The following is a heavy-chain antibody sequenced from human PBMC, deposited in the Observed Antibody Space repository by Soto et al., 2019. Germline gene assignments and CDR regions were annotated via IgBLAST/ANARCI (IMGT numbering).Heavy chain of an antibody. V-gene: IGHV3-33*01. CDR2: IWYDGSNK. CDR1: GFTFSSYG. J-gene: IGHJ6*02. D-gene: IGHD5-18*01. Sequence: QVQLVESGGGVVQPGRSLRLSCAASGFTFSSYGMHWVRQAPGKGLEWVAVIWYDGSNKYYADSVKGRFTISRDNSKNTLYLQMNSLRADDTAVYYCARDRGYSYGAYYYYGMDVWGQGTTVTVSS. CDR3: ARDRGYSYGAYYYYGMDV.